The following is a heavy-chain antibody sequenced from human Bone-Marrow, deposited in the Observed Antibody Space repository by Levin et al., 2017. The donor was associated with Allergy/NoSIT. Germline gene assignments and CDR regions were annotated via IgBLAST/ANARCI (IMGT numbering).Heavy chain of an antibody. CDR3: ARVGCSSTSCYTGAYYFDY. D-gene: IGHD2-2*02. V-gene: IGHV3-33*01. Sequence: GGSLRLSCAASGFTFSSYDMHWVRQAPGKGLEWVAVIWYDGSNKYYADSVKGRFTISRDNSKNTLYLQMNSLRAEDTAVYYCARVGCSSTSCYTGAYYFDYWGQGTLVTVSS. CDR1: GFTFSSYD. J-gene: IGHJ4*02. CDR2: IWYDGSNK.